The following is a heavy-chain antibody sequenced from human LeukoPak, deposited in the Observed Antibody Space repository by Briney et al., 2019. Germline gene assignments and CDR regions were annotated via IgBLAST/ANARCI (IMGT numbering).Heavy chain of an antibody. V-gene: IGHV1-2*02. CDR3: ARGVEGYCSGGSCYGISGP. J-gene: IGHJ5*02. CDR2: INPNSGGT. D-gene: IGHD2-15*01. CDR1: GYTFTGYY. Sequence: ASVKVSCKASGYTFTGYYMHWVRQAPGQGLEWMGWINPNSGGTNYAQKFQGRVTMTRDTSISTAYMELSRLRSDDTAVYYCARGVEGYCSGGSCYGISGPWGQGTLVTVSS.